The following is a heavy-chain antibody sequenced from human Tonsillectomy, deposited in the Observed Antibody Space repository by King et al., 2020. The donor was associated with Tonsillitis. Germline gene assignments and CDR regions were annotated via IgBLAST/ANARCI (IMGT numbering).Heavy chain of an antibody. V-gene: IGHV4-59*08. Sequence: QLQESGPGLVKPSETLSLTCTVSGGSITSYYWSWIRQPPGKGLEWIGYIYYSGSTNYNPSLKSRITISVDTSKNQFSLKLSSVTAADTAVYYCARLGCSSTSGLRGGGFDPWGQGTLVTVSS. CDR3: ARLGCSSTSGLRGGGFDP. CDR1: GGSITSYY. CDR2: IYYSGST. D-gene: IGHD2-2*01. J-gene: IGHJ5*02.